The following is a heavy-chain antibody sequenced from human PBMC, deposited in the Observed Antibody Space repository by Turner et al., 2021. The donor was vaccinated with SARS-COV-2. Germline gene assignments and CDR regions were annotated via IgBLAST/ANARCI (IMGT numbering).Heavy chain of an antibody. CDR2: ISSSASTI. CDR3: ARVYSSSSGKGVDY. D-gene: IGHD6-13*01. CDR1: GFTLTTYE. Sequence: EVQLVESGGGLVQPGGSLRLSCAASGFTLTTYEMNWVRQAPGKGLEWVSYISSSASTIYYADSVKGRFTISRDNAKNSLYLQMNSLRAEDTALYYCARVYSSSSGKGVDYWGQGTLVTVSS. J-gene: IGHJ4*02. V-gene: IGHV3-48*03.